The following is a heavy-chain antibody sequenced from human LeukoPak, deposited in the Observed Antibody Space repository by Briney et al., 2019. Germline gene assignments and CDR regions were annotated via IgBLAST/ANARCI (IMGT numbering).Heavy chain of an antibody. J-gene: IGHJ4*02. D-gene: IGHD2-21*01. Sequence: SETLSLTCSVACGSISSSSYYWGWIRQSPGKGLEWIGSMYYRGTTYENSSLKSRLTLSIDTSNNQFSLKLTSVTAAATAVYFCAREYSRSVVAGSRPDLWGQGLLVTVSS. V-gene: IGHV4-39*02. CDR2: MYYRGTT. CDR1: CGSISSSSYY. CDR3: AREYSRSVVAGSRPDL.